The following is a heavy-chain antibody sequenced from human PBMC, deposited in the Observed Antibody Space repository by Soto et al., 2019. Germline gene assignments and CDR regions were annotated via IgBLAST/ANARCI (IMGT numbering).Heavy chain of an antibody. CDR3: AKDQGSSWYEIDY. D-gene: IGHD6-13*01. CDR2: ISGSGGST. J-gene: IGHJ4*02. Sequence: VGSLRLSCAASGFTFSSYAMNWVRQAPGKGLEWVSVISGSGGSTYYADAVKGRFTISRDNSKNTLYLQMNSLRAEDTAVYYCAKDQGSSWYEIDYWGQGTLVTVSS. V-gene: IGHV3-23*01. CDR1: GFTFSSYA.